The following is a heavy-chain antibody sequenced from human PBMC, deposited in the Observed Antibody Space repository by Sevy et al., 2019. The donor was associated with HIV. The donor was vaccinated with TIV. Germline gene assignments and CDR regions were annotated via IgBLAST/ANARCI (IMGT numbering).Heavy chain of an antibody. CDR3: AKDGGRAWTDFDY. CDR2: VSYDGSSQ. V-gene: IGHV3-30*04. D-gene: IGHD1-1*01. J-gene: IGHJ4*02. CDR1: GFTFSTSA. Sequence: GGSLRLSCAASGFTFSTSAMHWVRQAPGKGLEWVAVVSYDGSSQNYADSVEGRFTISRDDFKKMVYLQMNSLRVEDTAGYYCAKDGGRAWTDFDYWGQGTLVTVSS.